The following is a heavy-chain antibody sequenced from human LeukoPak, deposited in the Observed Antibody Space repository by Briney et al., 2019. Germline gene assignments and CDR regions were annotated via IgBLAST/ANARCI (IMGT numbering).Heavy chain of an antibody. V-gene: IGHV4-61*08. CDR3: ARLYGSGWFDGDF. Sequence: SETLSLTCTVSGGSISSGEYYWSWIRQPPGKGLEWIGYIYYSGSTNYNPSLKSRVTISVDTPKNQFSLKLSSVTAADTAVYYCARLYGSGWFDGDFWGRGTLVTVSS. D-gene: IGHD6-19*01. J-gene: IGHJ4*02. CDR1: GGSISSGEYY. CDR2: IYYSGST.